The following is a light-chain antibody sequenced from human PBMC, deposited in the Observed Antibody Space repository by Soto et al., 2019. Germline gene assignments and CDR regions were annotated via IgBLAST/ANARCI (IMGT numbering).Light chain of an antibody. Sequence: VILLTQSPSILSASPGERATITCRVSQGISSYLAWYQQKPGKAPELLIYAASTLQSGVPSRFSGSGSGTVFTLIISFLQAEDFATYYCQQYYSFPYTFGQGTKLEIK. J-gene: IGKJ2*01. CDR1: QGISSY. CDR2: AAS. CDR3: QQYYSFPYT. V-gene: IGKV1D-8*01.